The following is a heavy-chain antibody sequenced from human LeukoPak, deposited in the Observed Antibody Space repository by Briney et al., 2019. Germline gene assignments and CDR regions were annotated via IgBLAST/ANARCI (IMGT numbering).Heavy chain of an antibody. D-gene: IGHD5-24*01. CDR2: IRSAGSGT. CDR3: ARVMKSRGDGYIDDGFDI. V-gene: IGHV3-74*01. CDR1: VFASSSLW. J-gene: IGHJ3*02. Sequence: GRSLRLSSTASVFASSSLWMPWVREAPSTRLVWFSRIRSAGSGTTYADSVKGRFAISCDNAKDTLYLQMNSLRGEGTGVYYCARVMKSRGDGYIDDGFDIWGQGTMVTVSS.